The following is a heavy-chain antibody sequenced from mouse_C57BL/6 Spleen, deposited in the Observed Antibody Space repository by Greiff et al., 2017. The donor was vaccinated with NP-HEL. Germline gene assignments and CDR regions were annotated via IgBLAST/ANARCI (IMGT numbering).Heavy chain of an antibody. D-gene: IGHD2-12*01. CDR3: ARDNYDGSYFDY. CDR2: ISDGGSYT. V-gene: IGHV5-4*03. Sequence: DVMLVESGGGLVKPGGSLKLSCAASGFTFSSYAMSWVRQTPEQRLEWVATISDGGSYTYSPDNVKGRFTISRDNATNNLYLHMSHLKSEDTTIYYCARDNYDGSYFDYWGQGTTLTVSS. J-gene: IGHJ2*01. CDR1: GFTFSSYA.